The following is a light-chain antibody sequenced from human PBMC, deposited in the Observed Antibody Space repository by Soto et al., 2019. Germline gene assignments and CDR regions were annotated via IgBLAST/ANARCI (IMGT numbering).Light chain of an antibody. J-gene: IGKJ1*01. Sequence: DIQMTQSPSTLSASVGDRVTITCRASQSITNWLAWYQQKPGKAPKLMIYKASTLETGVPSRFSGSGSGTEFTLTINNLQPDDFATYYCQQYAGYSRTFGQGTKVDIK. V-gene: IGKV1-5*03. CDR2: KAS. CDR3: QQYAGYSRT. CDR1: QSITNW.